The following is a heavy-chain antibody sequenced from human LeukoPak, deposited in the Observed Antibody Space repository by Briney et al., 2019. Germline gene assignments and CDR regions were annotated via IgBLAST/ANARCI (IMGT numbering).Heavy chain of an antibody. CDR1: GGSFSGYY. CDR3: ARELADQNGSGTYYYYGMDV. J-gene: IGHJ6*02. V-gene: IGHV4-34*01. D-gene: IGHD3-10*01. Sequence: PSETLSLTCAVYGGSFSGYYWSWIRQPPGKGLEWIGEINHSGSTNYNPSLKSRVTISVDTSKNQFSLKLSSVTAADTAVYYCARELADQNGSGTYYYYGMDVWGQGTTVTVSS. CDR2: INHSGST.